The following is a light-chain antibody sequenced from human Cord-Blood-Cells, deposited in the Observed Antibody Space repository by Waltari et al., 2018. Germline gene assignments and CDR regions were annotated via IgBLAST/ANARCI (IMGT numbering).Light chain of an antibody. CDR3: QQYNSYSWT. Sequence: DIQMTQSPSTLSASVGDRVTITCRASQSISSWLAWYQQKPGKAPKLLIYDASSLESGVPARLSGSGSETECTLTISSLQPDDFATYYCQQYNSYSWTFGQGTKVEIK. CDR2: DAS. J-gene: IGKJ1*01. CDR1: QSISSW. V-gene: IGKV1-5*01.